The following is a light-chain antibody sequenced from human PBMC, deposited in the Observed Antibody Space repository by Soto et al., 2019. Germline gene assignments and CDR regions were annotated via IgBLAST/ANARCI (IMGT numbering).Light chain of an antibody. V-gene: IGKV3-20*01. J-gene: IGKJ2*01. CDR1: QSVSSSY. Sequence: EIVLTQSPGTLSLSPGERVTLSCRASQSVSSSYLAWYQQKPGQAPRLLIYGVSTRATGIADRFSGSGSGTDFTLTISRLEPEDCAVYYCQEYGSPSRTFGQGTKLEIK. CDR3: QEYGSPSRT. CDR2: GVS.